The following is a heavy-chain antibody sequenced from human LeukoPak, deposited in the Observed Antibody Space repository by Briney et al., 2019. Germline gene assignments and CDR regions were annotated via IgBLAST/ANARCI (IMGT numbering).Heavy chain of an antibody. D-gene: IGHD3-10*01. V-gene: IGHV4-34*01. CDR2: INHSGST. CDR3: ARSRTMVRGVIIKPYYGMDV. J-gene: IGHJ6*04. Sequence: PSETLSLTCAVSGGSFSGYYWSWVRQPPGKGLEWIGEINHSGSTNYSPSLKSRVTISVDASKKQFSLKLSYVTAADTAVYYCARSRTMVRGVIIKPYYGMDVWGKGTTVTVSS. CDR1: GGSFSGYY.